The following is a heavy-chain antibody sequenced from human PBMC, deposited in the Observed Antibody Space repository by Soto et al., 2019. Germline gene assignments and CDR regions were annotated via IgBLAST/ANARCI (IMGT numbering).Heavy chain of an antibody. CDR2: IYYSGST. J-gene: IGHJ4*02. CDR1: GGSISSYY. V-gene: IGHV4-59*01. CDR3: AGSDIVVVVAATRFDY. D-gene: IGHD2-15*01. Sequence: SETLSLTCTVSGGSISSYYWSWIRQPPGKGLEWIGYIYYSGSTNYNPSLKSRVTISVDTSKNQFSLKLSSVTAADTAVYYCAGSDIVVVVAATRFDYWGQGTLVTVSS.